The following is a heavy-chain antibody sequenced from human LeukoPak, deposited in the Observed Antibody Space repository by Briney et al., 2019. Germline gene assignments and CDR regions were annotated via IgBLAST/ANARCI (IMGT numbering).Heavy chain of an antibody. V-gene: IGHV4-39*07. CDR3: ARVTALVGALFDY. J-gene: IGHJ4*02. CDR2: IYYSGST. Sequence: SETLSLTCTVSDGSISSSSYYWGWIRQPPGKGLEWIGSIYYSGSTYYNPSLKSRVTISVDTSKNQFSLKLSSVTAADTAVYYCARVTALVGALFDYWGQGTLVTVSS. CDR1: DGSISSSSYY. D-gene: IGHD1-26*01.